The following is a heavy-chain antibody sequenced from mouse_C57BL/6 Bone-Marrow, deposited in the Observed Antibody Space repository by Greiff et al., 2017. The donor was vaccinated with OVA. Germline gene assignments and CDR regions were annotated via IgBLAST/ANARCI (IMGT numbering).Heavy chain of an antibody. D-gene: IGHD1-1*01. V-gene: IGHV5-4*03. CDR2: ISDGGSYT. J-gene: IGHJ2*01. CDR3: ARDYCSSYVGY. Sequence: EVKLMESGGGLVKPGGSLKLSCAASGFTFSSYAMSWVRQTPEKRLEWVATISDGGSYTYYPDNVKGRFTSSRDNAKNNLYLQMSHLKSEDTAMYYCARDYCSSYVGYWGQGTTLTVSS. CDR1: GFTFSSYA.